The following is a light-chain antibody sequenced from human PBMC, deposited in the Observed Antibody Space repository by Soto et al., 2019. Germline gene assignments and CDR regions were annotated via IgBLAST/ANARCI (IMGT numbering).Light chain of an antibody. Sequence: AIQLTQSPSSLSASVGDRVTITCRASQDIRGALAWYQQKPRKPPKLLIFAVSSLQSGVPSRFSGSGSGTDFTLTISSLQPEDFAADYCQQFNTHPIPFGQGTRLEIK. CDR2: AVS. V-gene: IGKV1-13*02. CDR1: QDIRGA. CDR3: QQFNTHPIP. J-gene: IGKJ5*01.